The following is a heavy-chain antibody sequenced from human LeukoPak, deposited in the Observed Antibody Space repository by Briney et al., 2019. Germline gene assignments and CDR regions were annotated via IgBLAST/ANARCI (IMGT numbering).Heavy chain of an antibody. CDR3: AKTEDWKGSGWYS. CDR1: GFTFTSYS. CDR2: ISGSGGST. V-gene: IGHV3-23*01. D-gene: IGHD6-19*01. J-gene: IGHJ4*02. Sequence: GGSLRLSCAASGFTFTSYSMNWVRQAPGKGLEWVSAISGSGGSTYYADSVKGRFTISRDNSKNTLYLQMNSLRAEDTAVYYCAKTEDWKGSGWYSWGQGTLVTVSS.